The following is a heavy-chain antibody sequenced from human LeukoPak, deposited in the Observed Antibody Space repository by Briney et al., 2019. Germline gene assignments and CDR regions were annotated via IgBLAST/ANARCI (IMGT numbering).Heavy chain of an antibody. CDR3: AKDKRIVATTLDY. CDR1: GFTFDDYA. Sequence: GGSLRLSCAASGFTFDDYAVHWVRQAPGKGLEWVSGISWNSGSIGYADSVKGRFTISRDNAKNSLYLQMNSLRAEDTALYYCAKDKRIVATTLDYWGQGTLVTVSS. D-gene: IGHD5-12*01. V-gene: IGHV3-9*01. CDR2: ISWNSGSI. J-gene: IGHJ4*02.